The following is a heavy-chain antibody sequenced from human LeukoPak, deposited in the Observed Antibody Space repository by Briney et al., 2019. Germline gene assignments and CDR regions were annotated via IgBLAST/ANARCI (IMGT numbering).Heavy chain of an antibody. J-gene: IGHJ4*02. CDR3: ARAILTGYPPCGIDY. V-gene: IGHV3-21*01. CDR1: GFTFSSYS. D-gene: IGHD3-9*01. CDR2: ISSSSSYI. Sequence: GGSLRLSCAASGFTFSSYSMNWVRQAPGKGLEWVSSISSSSSYIYYADSVKGRFTISRDNAKNSLYLQMNSLRAEDTAVYYCARAILTGYPPCGIDYWGQGTLVTVSS.